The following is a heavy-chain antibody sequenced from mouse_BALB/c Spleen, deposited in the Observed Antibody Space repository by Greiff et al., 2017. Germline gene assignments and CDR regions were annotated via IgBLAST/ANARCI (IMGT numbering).Heavy chain of an antibody. J-gene: IGHJ2*01. CDR1: GFTFSSYT. V-gene: IGHV5-6-4*01. D-gene: IGHD1-1*01. CDR3: TRGDLITTVASGYFDY. CDR2: ISSGGSYT. Sequence: EVMLVESGGGLVKPGGSLKLSCAASGFTFSSYTMSWVRQTPEKRLEWVATISSGGSYTYYPDSVKGRFTISRDNAKNTLYLQMSSLKSEDTAMYYCTRGDLITTVASGYFDYWGQGTTLTVSS.